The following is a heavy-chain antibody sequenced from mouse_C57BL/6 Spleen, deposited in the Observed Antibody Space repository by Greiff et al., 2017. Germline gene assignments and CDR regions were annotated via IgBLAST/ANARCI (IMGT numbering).Heavy chain of an antibody. CDR3: ARDYYGSSNWYFDV. CDR2: ISDGGSYT. D-gene: IGHD1-1*01. J-gene: IGHJ1*03. V-gene: IGHV5-4*01. CDR1: GFTFSSYA. Sequence: EVKLVESGGGLVKPGGSLKLSCAASGFTFSSYAMSWVRQTPEKRLEWVATISDGGSYTYYPDNVKGRFTISRDNAKNNLYLQMSHLKSEDTAMYYCARDYYGSSNWYFDVWGTGTTVTVSS.